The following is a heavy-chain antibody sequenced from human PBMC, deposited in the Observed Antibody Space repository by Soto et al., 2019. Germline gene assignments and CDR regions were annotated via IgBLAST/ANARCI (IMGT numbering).Heavy chain of an antibody. CDR2: IYYSGST. CDR3: ARGHFVLRFLEWTTSHFDY. Sequence: SETLSLTCTVSGGSISSYYWSWIRQPPGKGLEWIGYIYYSGSTNYNPSLKSRVTISVDTSKNQFSLKLSSVTAADTAVYYCARGHFVLRFLEWTTSHFDYWGQGTLVTVSS. D-gene: IGHD3-3*01. J-gene: IGHJ4*02. CDR1: GGSISSYY. V-gene: IGHV4-59*12.